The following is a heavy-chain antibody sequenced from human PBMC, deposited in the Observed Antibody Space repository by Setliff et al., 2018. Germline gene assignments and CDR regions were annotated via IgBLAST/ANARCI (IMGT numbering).Heavy chain of an antibody. CDR3: ARMSGFQYIDV. CDR2: IYISWST. V-gene: IGHV4-61*09. D-gene: IGHD3-3*01. CDR1: GDSISSRRNY. Sequence: PSETLSLTCTVSGDSISSRRNYWGWFRQPAGKELEWIGQIYISWSTNYNPSLKSRVTISLDTSKNQFSLSLTSVTAEDTAVYYCARMSGFQYIDVWDKGTTVTVSS. J-gene: IGHJ6*03.